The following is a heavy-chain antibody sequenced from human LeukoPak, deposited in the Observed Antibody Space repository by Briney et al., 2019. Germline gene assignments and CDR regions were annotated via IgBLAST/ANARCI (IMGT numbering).Heavy chain of an antibody. D-gene: IGHD6-13*01. CDR2: IRYDGSNK. CDR1: GFTFSSYG. CDR3: ARAQGSSWYEIAFDI. V-gene: IGHV3-30*02. J-gene: IGHJ3*02. Sequence: GGSLRLSCVASGFTFSSYGMHWVRQAPGKGLEWVAFIRYDGSNKYYADSVKGRFTISRDNAKNSLYLQMNSLRAEDTAVYYCARAQGSSWYEIAFDIWGQGTMVTVSS.